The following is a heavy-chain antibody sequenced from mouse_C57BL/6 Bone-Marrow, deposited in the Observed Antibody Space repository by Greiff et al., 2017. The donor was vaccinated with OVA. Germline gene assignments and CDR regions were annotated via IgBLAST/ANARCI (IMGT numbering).Heavy chain of an antibody. Sequence: EVKLMESGGGLVKPGGSLKLSCAASGFTFSSYAMSWVRQTPEKRLEWVATISDGGSYTYYPDNVKGRFTISRDNAENNLYLQMSHLKSEDTAMYYCAREGGYYDYDWFAYWGQGTLVTVSA. V-gene: IGHV5-4*01. J-gene: IGHJ3*01. D-gene: IGHD2-4*01. CDR3: AREGGYYDYDWFAY. CDR2: ISDGGSYT. CDR1: GFTFSSYA.